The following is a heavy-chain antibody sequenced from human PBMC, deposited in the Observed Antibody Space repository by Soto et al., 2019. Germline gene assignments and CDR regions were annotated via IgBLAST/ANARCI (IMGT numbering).Heavy chain of an antibody. D-gene: IGHD6-13*01. Sequence: SETLSLTCTVSGGSISSGGYYWSWIRQHPGKGLEWIGYIYYSGSTYYNPSLKSRVTISVDTSKNQFSLKLSSVTAADTAVYYCARGQPRSWYRGYNWSDPWGQGTLVTVSS. CDR1: GGSISSGGYY. V-gene: IGHV4-31*03. J-gene: IGHJ5*02. CDR2: IYYSGST. CDR3: ARGQPRSWYRGYNWSDP.